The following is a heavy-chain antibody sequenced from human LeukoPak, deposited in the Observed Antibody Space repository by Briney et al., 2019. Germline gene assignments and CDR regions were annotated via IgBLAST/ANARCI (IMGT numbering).Heavy chain of an antibody. V-gene: IGHV4-39*07. J-gene: IGHJ5*02. CDR3: ARAKEAGMFDP. D-gene: IGHD6-19*01. CDR2: IYYSGST. CDR1: GGSISSSSYY. Sequence: SETLSLTCTVSGGSISSSSYYWGWILQPPGKGLEWIGSIYYSGSTYYNPSLKSRVTISVDTSKNQFSLKLSSVAAADTAVYYCARAKEAGMFDPWGQGTLVTVSS.